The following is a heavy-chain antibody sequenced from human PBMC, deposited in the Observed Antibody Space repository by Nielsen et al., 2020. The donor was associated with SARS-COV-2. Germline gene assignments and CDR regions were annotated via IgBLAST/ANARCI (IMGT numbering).Heavy chain of an antibody. CDR1: GFTFSSYE. CDR3: ARVWFGESMDV. D-gene: IGHD3-10*01. V-gene: IGHV3-48*03. Sequence: GESLKISCAASGFTFSSYEMNWVRQAPGKGLEWVSYISSSGTSIYHADSVTGRFTISRDNAKNSLYLQMTSLRVEDTAVYYCARVWFGESMDVWGQGTTVTVSS. J-gene: IGHJ6*02. CDR2: ISSSGTSI.